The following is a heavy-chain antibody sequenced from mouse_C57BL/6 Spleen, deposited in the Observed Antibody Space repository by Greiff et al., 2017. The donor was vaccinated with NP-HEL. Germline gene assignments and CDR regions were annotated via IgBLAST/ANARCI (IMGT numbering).Heavy chain of an antibody. J-gene: IGHJ4*01. CDR1: GFSLTSYG. CDR2: IWSGGST. CDR3: ATGTYAMDY. Sequence: QVQLQQSGPGLVQPSQCLSITCTVSGFSLTSYGVHWVRQSPGKGLEWLGVIWSGGSTDYNAALISRLSISKDTSKSQVFFKMNGLQADDTAIYYCATGTYAMDYWGQGTSVTVSS. D-gene: IGHD4-1*01. V-gene: IGHV2-2*01.